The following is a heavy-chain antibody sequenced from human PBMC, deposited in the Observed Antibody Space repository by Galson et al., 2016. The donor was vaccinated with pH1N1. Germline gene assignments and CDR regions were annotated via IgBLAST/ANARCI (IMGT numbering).Heavy chain of an antibody. CDR3: ARVGAMLTSYYHGMDA. Sequence: SLRLSCAASGFSFRSYWMGWIRQAPGKGLEWISYISANGDTKHYAESVKGRFTVSRDNPENLLYLEMNSLRGDDTAVYFCARVGAMLTSYYHGMDAWGQGTTVVVSS. CDR1: GFSFRSYW. D-gene: IGHD3-10*01. V-gene: IGHV3-11*01. CDR2: ISANGDTK. J-gene: IGHJ6*02.